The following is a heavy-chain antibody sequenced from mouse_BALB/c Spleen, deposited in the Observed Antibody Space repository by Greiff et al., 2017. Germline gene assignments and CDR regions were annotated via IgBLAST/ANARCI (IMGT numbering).Heavy chain of an antibody. V-gene: IGHV5-12-1*01. CDR2: ISSGGGST. CDR3: ARHEGCDYWYFDV. Sequence: EVQRVESGGGLVKPGGSLKLSCAASGFAFSSYDMSWVRQTPGKRLEWVAYISSGGGSTYYPDTVKGRFTISRDNAKNTLYLQMSSLKSEDTAMYYCARHEGCDYWYFDVWGAGTTVTVSS. J-gene: IGHJ1*01. CDR1: GFAFSSYD.